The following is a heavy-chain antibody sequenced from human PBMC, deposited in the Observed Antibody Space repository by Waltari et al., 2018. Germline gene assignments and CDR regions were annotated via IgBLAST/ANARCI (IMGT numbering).Heavy chain of an antibody. CDR1: GYTFTGYY. J-gene: IGHJ4*02. CDR2: INPNSGGT. Sequence: QVQLVQSGAEVKKPGASVKVSCKASGYTFTGYYMHWVRQAPGQGLEWMGRINPNSGGTNYAQKVQGRVTMTRDTSISTAYMELSRLRSDDTAVYYCARRSPDPPYFDYWGQGTLVTVSS. V-gene: IGHV1-2*06. CDR3: ARRSPDPPYFDY.